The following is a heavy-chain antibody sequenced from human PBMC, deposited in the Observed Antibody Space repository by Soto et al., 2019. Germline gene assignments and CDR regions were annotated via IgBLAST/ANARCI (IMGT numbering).Heavy chain of an antibody. Sequence: PGGSLRLSCAASGFTFSSYAMHWVRQAPGKGLEWVAVISYDGSNKYYADSVKGRFTISRDNSKNTLYLQMNSLRAEDTAVYYCAREGYYDSSYYYYGMDVWGQGTTVTVSS. V-gene: IGHV3-30-3*01. CDR1: GFTFSSYA. CDR2: ISYDGSNK. J-gene: IGHJ6*02. D-gene: IGHD3-22*01. CDR3: AREGYYDSSYYYYGMDV.